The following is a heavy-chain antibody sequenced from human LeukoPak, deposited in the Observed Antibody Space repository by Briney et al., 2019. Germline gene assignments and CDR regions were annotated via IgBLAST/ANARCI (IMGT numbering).Heavy chain of an antibody. D-gene: IGHD4-17*01. CDR3: ARLMTTVTTFDAFDI. Sequence: SETLSLTCTVSGGSISSGDYYWSWIRQPPGKGLEWIGYIYYSGSTYYNPSLKSRVTISVDTSKNQFSLKLGSVTAADTAVYYCARLMTTVTTFDAFDIWGQGTMVTVSS. V-gene: IGHV4-30-4*01. CDR2: IYYSGST. J-gene: IGHJ3*02. CDR1: GGSISSGDYY.